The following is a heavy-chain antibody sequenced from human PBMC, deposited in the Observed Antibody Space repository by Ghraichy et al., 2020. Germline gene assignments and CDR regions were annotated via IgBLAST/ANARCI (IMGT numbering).Heavy chain of an antibody. CDR3: ARGRSGFSEPYYYGMDV. V-gene: IGHV4-34*01. J-gene: IGHJ6*02. CDR2: INHSGST. Sequence: SETLSLTCAVYGGSFSGYYWSWICQPPGKGLEWIGEINHSGSTNYNPSLKSRVTISVDTSKNQFSLKLSSVTAADTAVYYCARGRSGFSEPYYYGMDVWGQGTTVTVSS. CDR1: GGSFSGYY. D-gene: IGHD3-3*01.